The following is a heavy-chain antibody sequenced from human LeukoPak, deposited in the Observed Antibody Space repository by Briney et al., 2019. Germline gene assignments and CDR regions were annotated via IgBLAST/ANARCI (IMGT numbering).Heavy chain of an antibody. CDR1: GFTFSSYA. D-gene: IGHD6-13*01. Sequence: GGSLRLSCAASGFTFSSYAMSWVRQAPGKGLEWVSAISGSGGSTYYADSVKGRFTISRDNSKNTLYPQMNSLRAEDTAVYYCAKVPGSSWYYFDYWGQGTLVTVSS. V-gene: IGHV3-23*01. CDR2: ISGSGGST. CDR3: AKVPGSSWYYFDY. J-gene: IGHJ4*02.